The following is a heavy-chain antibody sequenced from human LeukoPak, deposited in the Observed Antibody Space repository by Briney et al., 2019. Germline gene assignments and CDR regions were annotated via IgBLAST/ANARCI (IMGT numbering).Heavy chain of an antibody. J-gene: IGHJ4*02. Sequence: PSETLSLTCTVSGGSISSYYWSWIRQPAGKGLEWIGRIYTSGSTNYNPSLKSRVTMSVDTSKNQFSPKLSSVTAADTAVYYCARDRGYGDYAVGYYWGQGTLVTVSS. D-gene: IGHD4-17*01. CDR1: GGSISSYY. CDR3: ARDRGYGDYAVGYY. CDR2: IYTSGST. V-gene: IGHV4-4*07.